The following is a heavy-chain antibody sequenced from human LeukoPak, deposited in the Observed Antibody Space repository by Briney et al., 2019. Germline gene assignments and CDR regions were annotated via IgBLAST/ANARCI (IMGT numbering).Heavy chain of an antibody. CDR1: GFTFSSYA. V-gene: IGHV3-23*01. J-gene: IGHJ4*02. D-gene: IGHD4-17*01. CDR2: ISGSGGYT. CDR3: VTTVTTFDY. Sequence: GGSLRLSCAASGFTFSSYAMSWVRQAPGKGVEWVSTISGSGGYTYYADSVKGRFTISRDNSKNTLYLQMNSLRAEDTDVYYCVTTVTTFDYWGQGTLVTVSS.